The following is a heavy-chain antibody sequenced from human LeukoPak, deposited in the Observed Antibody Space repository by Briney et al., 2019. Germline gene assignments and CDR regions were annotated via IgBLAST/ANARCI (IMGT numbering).Heavy chain of an antibody. CDR2: ISGSGGST. CDR1: GFTFSSYA. CDR3: ARDPLASAIVVVMDYYYYGMDV. J-gene: IGHJ6*02. Sequence: HTGGSLRLSCAASGFTFSSYAMSWVRQAPGKGLEWVSAISGSGGSTYYADSVKGRFTISRDNSKNTLYLQMNSLRAEDTAVYYCARDPLASAIVVVMDYYYYGMDVWGQGTTVTVSS. V-gene: IGHV3-23*01. D-gene: IGHD3-22*01.